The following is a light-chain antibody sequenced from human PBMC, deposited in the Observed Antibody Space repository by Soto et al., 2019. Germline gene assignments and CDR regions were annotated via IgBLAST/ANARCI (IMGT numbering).Light chain of an antibody. J-gene: IGKJ1*01. CDR1: QTVTSNY. V-gene: IGKV3-20*01. CDR2: GAS. Sequence: IVLTQSPGTLSLSPGERATLSCRASQTVTSNYLAWYQQKPGQAPRLLIYGASNRATGIPDRFSGSGSGTDFTLTISRLEPEDFAVYHCQQYGCSPSFGQGTKVDIK. CDR3: QQYGCSPS.